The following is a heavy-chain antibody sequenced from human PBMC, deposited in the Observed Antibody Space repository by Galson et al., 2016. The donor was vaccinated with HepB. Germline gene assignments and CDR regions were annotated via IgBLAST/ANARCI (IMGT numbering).Heavy chain of an antibody. CDR2: INAGNGNT. D-gene: IGHD2-2*01. J-gene: IGHJ5*02. CDR3: ARGIAVEPSANWFDP. Sequence: SVKVSCKASGYTFTGYYMHWVRQAPGQGLEWMGLINAGNGNTKYPQKFQGRVTITRDTSASTAYMELTSLTSEDTAVYYCARGIAVEPSANWFDPWGQGSLVTVSS. CDR1: GYTFTGYY. V-gene: IGHV1-3*01.